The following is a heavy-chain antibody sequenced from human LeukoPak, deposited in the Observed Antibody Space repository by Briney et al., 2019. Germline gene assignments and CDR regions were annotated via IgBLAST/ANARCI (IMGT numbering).Heavy chain of an antibody. Sequence: GESLKISCEASGYSFSSHGLVWVRQMPGKGLGWMGIINPADSVTIYSPSFQGQVTISADKSINTAYLQWSSLKASDTAMYYCARRYCSGGTCYYFDYWGQGALVTVSS. J-gene: IGHJ4*02. D-gene: IGHD2-15*01. CDR1: GYSFSSHG. V-gene: IGHV5-51*01. CDR2: INPADSVT. CDR3: ARRYCSGGTCYYFDY.